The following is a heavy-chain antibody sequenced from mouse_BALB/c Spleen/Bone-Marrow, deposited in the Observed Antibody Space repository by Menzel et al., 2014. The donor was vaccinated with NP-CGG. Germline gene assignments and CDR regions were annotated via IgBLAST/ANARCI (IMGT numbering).Heavy chain of an antibody. J-gene: IGHJ4*01. CDR3: AMGHYAMDY. CDR2: ITYDGSS. V-gene: IGHV3-6*02. Sequence: ESGPGLVKPSQSLSLTCSATGYSITNGYYWKWIRQFAGNQFEWMAYITYDGSSDYNPSLKNRISITRDTSKNQFFLKLNSVTTEDTSTYYCAMGHYAMDYWGQGTSVTVSS. CDR1: GYSITNGYY.